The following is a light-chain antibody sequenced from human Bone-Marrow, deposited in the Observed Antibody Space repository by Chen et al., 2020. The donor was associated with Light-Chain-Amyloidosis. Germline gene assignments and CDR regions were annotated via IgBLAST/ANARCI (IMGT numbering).Light chain of an antibody. J-gene: IGLJ3*02. V-gene: IGLV3-21*02. CDR2: DDS. CDR1: NIGSTS. Sequence: SYVLTQPSSVSVAPGPTATIACGGNNIGSTSVHWYQQTPGQAPLLVVYDDSDRPSGLPGRLSGSNSGNTATLTISRVEAGDEADYYCQVWDRSSDRPVFGGGTKLTVL. CDR3: QVWDRSSDRPV.